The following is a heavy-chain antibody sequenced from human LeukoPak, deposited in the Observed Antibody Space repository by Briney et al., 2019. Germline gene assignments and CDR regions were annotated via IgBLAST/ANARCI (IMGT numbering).Heavy chain of an antibody. D-gene: IGHD5-12*01. J-gene: IGHJ3*01. Sequence: PGGSLRLSCEPSGFSVERSYMAWVRQGPGRGLEWVSAIYSGWTTFYRDSVKGKFIISRDTSKNTLFLQMNNLTVEDTSLYFCARMRTGYAFDLWGQGTMVSVSS. CDR1: GFSVERSY. V-gene: IGHV3-66*01. CDR3: ARMRTGYAFDL. CDR2: IYSGWTT.